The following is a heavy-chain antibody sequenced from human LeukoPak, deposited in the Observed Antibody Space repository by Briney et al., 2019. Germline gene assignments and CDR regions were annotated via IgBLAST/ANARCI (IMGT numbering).Heavy chain of an antibody. CDR1: GGSFSGYY. D-gene: IGHD5-18*01. J-gene: IGHJ4*02. V-gene: IGHV4-34*01. CDR3: ARGADVDTATVTGLFERYFDY. CDR2: INHSGST. Sequence: SETLSLTCAVYGGSFSGYYWSWIRQPPGKGLEWIGEINHSGSTNYNPSLKSRVTISVDTSKNQFSLKLSSVTAADTAVYYCARGADVDTATVTGLFERYFDYWGQGTLVTVSS.